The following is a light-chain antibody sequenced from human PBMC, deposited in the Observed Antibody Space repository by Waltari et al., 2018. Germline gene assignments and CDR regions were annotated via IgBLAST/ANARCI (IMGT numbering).Light chain of an antibody. V-gene: IGLV2-8*01. CDR2: EVT. CDR1: SSDVGGYNY. CDR3: SSYAGSNNYWV. J-gene: IGLJ3*02. Sequence: QSALTQPPSASGSPGQSVTISCTGTSSDVGGYNYVSWYQQYPGRAPKLMIYEVTTRPSGVPARYPGSKSGNQASLTVVGLQADDEADYYCSSYAGSNNYWVFGGGTTLTVL.